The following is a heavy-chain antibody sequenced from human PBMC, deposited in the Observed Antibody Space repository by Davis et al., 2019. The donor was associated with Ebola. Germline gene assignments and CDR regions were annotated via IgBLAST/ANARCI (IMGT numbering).Heavy chain of an antibody. CDR2: IDPSDSYT. D-gene: IGHD4-17*01. J-gene: IGHJ4*02. CDR3: ARIDRRTTVTTRY. V-gene: IGHV5-10-1*01. CDR1: GYSFTSYW. Sequence: GESLKISCKASGYSFTSYWISWVRQMPGKGLEWMGRIDPSDSYTNYSPSFQGHVTISADKSISTAYLQWSSLKASDTAMYYCARIDRRTTVTTRYWGQGTLVTVSS.